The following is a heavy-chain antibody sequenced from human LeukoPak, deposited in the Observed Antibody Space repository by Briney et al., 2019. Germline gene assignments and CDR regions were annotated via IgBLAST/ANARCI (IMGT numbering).Heavy chain of an antibody. CDR1: EFAFSTYN. J-gene: IGHJ4*02. V-gene: IGHV3-48*01. Sequence: GGSLRLSCAASEFAFSTYNMNWVRQAPGKGLEWVSYISTGSSTTYYADSVKGRFTISRDNVENSLYLQMNSLRAEDTAVYYCARGGLPGIAAAFDYWGQGTLVTVSS. CDR3: ARGGLPGIAAAFDY. D-gene: IGHD6-13*01. CDR2: ISTGSSTT.